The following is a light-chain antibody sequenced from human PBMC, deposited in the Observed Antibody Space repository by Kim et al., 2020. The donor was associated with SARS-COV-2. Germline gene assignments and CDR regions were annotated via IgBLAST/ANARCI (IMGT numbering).Light chain of an antibody. Sequence: GQRVTIACAGDRSDIGSNTVNWYQQLPEKSPRLVIYSNDKRPSGVPGRFSGSRSGTSASLAISGLQSDDEADYFCASWNDGLSGPVFGGGTQLTVL. CDR2: SND. CDR3: ASWNDGLSGPV. CDR1: RSDIGSNT. J-gene: IGLJ2*01. V-gene: IGLV1-44*01.